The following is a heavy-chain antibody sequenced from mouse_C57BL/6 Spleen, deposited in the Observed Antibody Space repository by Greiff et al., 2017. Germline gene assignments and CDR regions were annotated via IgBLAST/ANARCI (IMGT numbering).Heavy chain of an antibody. CDR3: TRGSSPFDY. CDR1: GYTFTDYE. D-gene: IGHD1-1*01. V-gene: IGHV1-15*01. Sequence: LVESGAELVRPGASVTLSCKASGYTFTDYEMHWVKQTPVHGLEWIGAIDPETGGTAYNQKFKGKAILTADKSSSTAYMELRSLTSEDSAVYYCTRGSSPFDYWGQGTTLTVSS. CDR2: IDPETGGT. J-gene: IGHJ2*01.